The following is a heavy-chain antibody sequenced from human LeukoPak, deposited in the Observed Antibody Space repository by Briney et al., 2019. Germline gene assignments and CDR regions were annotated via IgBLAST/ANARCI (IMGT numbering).Heavy chain of an antibody. D-gene: IGHD6-6*01. CDR1: GYSFTSYW. V-gene: IGHV5-51*01. CDR2: IYPGDSDT. Sequence: GESLKISCKGSGYSFTSYWIGWVRQMPGKGLEWMGVIYPGDSDTRYSPSFQGQVTISADKSISTAYLQWSSLKASDTAMYYCAGIYSSSSSAFDIWGQGTMVTVSS. J-gene: IGHJ3*02. CDR3: AGIYSSSSSAFDI.